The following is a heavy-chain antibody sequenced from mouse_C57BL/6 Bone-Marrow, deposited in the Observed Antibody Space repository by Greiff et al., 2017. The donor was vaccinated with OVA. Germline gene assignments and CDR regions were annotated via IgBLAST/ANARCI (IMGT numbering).Heavy chain of an antibody. CDR1: GFTFSSYT. CDR3: AKKGDSTVGFDY. CDR2: ISGGGGNT. D-gene: IGHD1-1*01. J-gene: IGHJ2*01. Sequence: DVKLVESGGGLVKPGGSLKLSCAASGFTFSSYTMSWVRQTPEKRLEWVATISGGGGNTYYPDSVKGRFTISGENAKNTLYLQMSSLRSEDAALYYGAKKGDSTVGFDYWGQGTTLTVSS. V-gene: IGHV5-9*01.